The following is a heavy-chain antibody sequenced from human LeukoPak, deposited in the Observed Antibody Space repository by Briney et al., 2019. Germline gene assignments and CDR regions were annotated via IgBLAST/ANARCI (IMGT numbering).Heavy chain of an antibody. D-gene: IGHD2-2*02. Sequence: GASVTVSCTASGYTFTSYGISWVRQAPGQGLEWMGWISAYNGNTNYAQKLQGRVAMTTDTSTSTAYMELRSLRSDDTAVYYCARDRYCSSTSCYKHSDYWGQGTLVTVSS. V-gene: IGHV1-18*01. J-gene: IGHJ4*02. CDR2: ISAYNGNT. CDR1: GYTFTSYG. CDR3: ARDRYCSSTSCYKHSDY.